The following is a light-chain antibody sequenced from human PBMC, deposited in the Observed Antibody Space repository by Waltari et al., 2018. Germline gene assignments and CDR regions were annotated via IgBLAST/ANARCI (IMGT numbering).Light chain of an antibody. V-gene: IGLV2-14*03. CDR2: DVS. CDR1: RSDVGGYNY. J-gene: IGLJ1*01. CDR3: SSYTSSNTLG. Sequence: QSALTQPASVSGSPGQSITISCTGTRSDVGGYNYVPWYQQHPGKPPKLMIYDVSNRPSGVSNRFSGSKSGNTASLTISGLQAEDEADYYCSSYTSSNTLGFGTGTKVTVL.